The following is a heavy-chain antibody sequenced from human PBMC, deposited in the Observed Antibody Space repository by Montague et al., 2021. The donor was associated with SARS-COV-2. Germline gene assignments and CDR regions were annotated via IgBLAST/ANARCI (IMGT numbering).Heavy chain of an antibody. J-gene: IGHJ5*02. V-gene: IGHV4-4*08. CDR2: VYSSWTT. CDR3: ATLTLRICRRHQGPIGLPPGTLLQELP. CDR1: SDSINSYY. D-gene: IGHD2-21*01. Sequence: SETLSLTCTVSSDSINSYYWGWIWQRPGKRMEWLGYVYSSWTTTYNPYLNSRIAITVDTYKNKFSLRLDSVTAADTAIYYCATLTLRICRRHQGPIGLPPGTLLQELPWG.